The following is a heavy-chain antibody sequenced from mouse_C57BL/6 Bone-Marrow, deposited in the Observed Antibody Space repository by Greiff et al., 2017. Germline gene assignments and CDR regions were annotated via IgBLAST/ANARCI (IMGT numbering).Heavy chain of an antibody. CDR2: INPNYGTT. CDR1: GYSFTDYN. CDR3: ARGYDYDYAMDY. D-gene: IGHD2-4*01. Sequence: VHVKQSGPELVKPGASVKISCKASGYSFTDYNMNWVKQSNGKSLEWIGVINPNYGTTSYNQKFKGKATLTVDQSSNTAYRQLNSLTSEDSAVYYGARGYDYDYAMDYWGQGTSVTVSS. V-gene: IGHV1-39*01. J-gene: IGHJ4*01.